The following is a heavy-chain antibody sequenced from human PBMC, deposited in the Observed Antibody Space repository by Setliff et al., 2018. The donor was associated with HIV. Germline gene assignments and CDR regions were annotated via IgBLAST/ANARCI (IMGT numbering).Heavy chain of an antibody. D-gene: IGHD1-26*01. CDR2: INGDGSST. CDR1: GFTFSSYW. J-gene: IGHJ3*02. CDR3: ARGGSYTHGAFDI. Sequence: GGSLRLSCAASGFTFSSYWMHWVRQAPGKGLVWVSRINGDGSSTTYADSVKGRFTISRDNAKNTLYLQMNSLRAEDTAVYYCARGGSYTHGAFDIWGQGTMVTVSS. V-gene: IGHV3-74*01.